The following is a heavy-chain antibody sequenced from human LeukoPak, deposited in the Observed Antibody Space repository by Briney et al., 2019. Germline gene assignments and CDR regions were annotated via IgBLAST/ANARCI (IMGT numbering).Heavy chain of an antibody. V-gene: IGHV3-7*01. D-gene: IGHD3-9*01. Sequence: GGSLRLSCAASGFTFSSYWMSWVRQAPGKGLEWVANIKQDGSEKYYVDSVKGRFTISRDNAKNSLYLEMNSLRAEDTAVYYCARDRSSDILTGYYGYWGQGTLVTVSS. J-gene: IGHJ4*02. CDR3: ARDRSSDILTGYYGY. CDR1: GFTFSSYW. CDR2: IKQDGSEK.